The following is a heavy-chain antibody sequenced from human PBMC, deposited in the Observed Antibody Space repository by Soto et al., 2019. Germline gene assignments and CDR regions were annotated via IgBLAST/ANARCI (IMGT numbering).Heavy chain of an antibody. CDR1: GFTFSSYS. Sequence: EVQLVESGGGLVQPGGSLRLSCAASGFTFSSYSMNLVRQAPGKGLEWVSYISSSSSTIYYADSVKGRFTISRDNAKNSLYLQMNSLRAEDTAVYYCASKEWSHYNAFDIWGQGTMVTVSS. V-gene: IGHV3-48*01. CDR3: ASKEWSHYNAFDI. J-gene: IGHJ3*02. CDR2: ISSSSSTI. D-gene: IGHD3-3*01.